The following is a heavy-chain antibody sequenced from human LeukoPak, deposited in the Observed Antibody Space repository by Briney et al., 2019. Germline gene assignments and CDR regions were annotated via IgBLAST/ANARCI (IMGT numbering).Heavy chain of an antibody. V-gene: IGHV1-69*04. Sequence: ASVKVSCTASGGTFSSYAISWVRQAPGQGLEWMGRIIPILGIANYAQKFQGRVTITADKSTSTAYMELSSLTSEDTAVYYCARMAYCSSTSCYPDWFDPWGQGTLVTVSS. D-gene: IGHD2-2*01. J-gene: IGHJ5*02. CDR2: IIPILGIA. CDR3: ARMAYCSSTSCYPDWFDP. CDR1: GGTFSSYA.